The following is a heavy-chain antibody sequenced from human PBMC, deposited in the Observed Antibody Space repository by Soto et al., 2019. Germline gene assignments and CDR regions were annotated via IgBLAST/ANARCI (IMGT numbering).Heavy chain of an antibody. D-gene: IGHD6-6*01. V-gene: IGHV1-18*01. CDR1: GYTFGSYG. J-gene: IGHJ3*02. CDR2: TSEYDCDT. CDR3: ARGTSSSSLFGALDI. Sequence: QVQLVQSGAEVKKPGAAVKVSCKASGYTFGSYGINWVRQAPGQGLEWMGWTSEYDCDTKYEPKLQARVTMTTDTSTGTAYMDLRTLRSDDTAVYYCARGTSSSSLFGALDIWGQGTMVTVSS.